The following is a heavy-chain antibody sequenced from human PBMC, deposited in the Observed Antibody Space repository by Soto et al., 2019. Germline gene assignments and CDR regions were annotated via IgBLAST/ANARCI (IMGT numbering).Heavy chain of an antibody. D-gene: IGHD3-22*01. Sequence: QVQLQESGPGQVKPSQTLSLTCTVSGGSISSGDSYWSWIRQHPGKGLEWIGYIYYSGNTYYSPFLKGRVSISVDTSKNQFSLRLSSVTAADTAVYYCARDQAYYYGSIGYSGYVALWGQGTLVTVSS. CDR3: ARDQAYYYGSIGYSGYVAL. CDR1: GGSISSGDSY. CDR2: IYYSGNT. J-gene: IGHJ4*02. V-gene: IGHV4-31*03.